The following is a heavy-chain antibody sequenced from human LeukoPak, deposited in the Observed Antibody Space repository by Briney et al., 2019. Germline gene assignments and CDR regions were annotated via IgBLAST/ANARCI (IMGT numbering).Heavy chain of an antibody. V-gene: IGHV1-2*06. CDR2: INPNTGGT. CDR1: GYTFINYF. Sequence: GASVKVSCKTSGYTFINYFLHWVRQAPGQGLEWMGRINPNTGGTNSAQKFQGRIILTRDTSITTAYMELARLRSDDTAVYSCARKGDYEVDFDYWGQGTLVTVSS. D-gene: IGHD4-17*01. J-gene: IGHJ4*02. CDR3: ARKGDYEVDFDY.